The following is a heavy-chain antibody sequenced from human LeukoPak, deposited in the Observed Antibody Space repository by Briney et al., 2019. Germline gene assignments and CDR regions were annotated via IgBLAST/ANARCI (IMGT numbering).Heavy chain of an antibody. CDR3: AREITYCSSTSCYYYYMDV. V-gene: IGHV4-59*12. CDR1: GGSISSYY. J-gene: IGHJ6*03. Sequence: SETLSLTCTVSGGSISSYYWSWIRQPSGKGLKWIGYIYYSGSTNCNPSLKSRVTISVDTSKNQFSLKLSSVTAADTAVYYCAREITYCSSTSCYYYYMDVWGKGTTVTVSS. CDR2: IYYSGST. D-gene: IGHD2-2*01.